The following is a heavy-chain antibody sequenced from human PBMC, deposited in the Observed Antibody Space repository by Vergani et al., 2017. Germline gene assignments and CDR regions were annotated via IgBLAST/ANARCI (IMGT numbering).Heavy chain of an antibody. CDR3: ATGGXCSSTSCYVRYSSSWYGNWFDP. V-gene: IGHV1-24*01. CDR2: FDPEDGET. D-gene: IGHD2-2*01. CDR1: GYTLTELS. Sequence: QVQLVQSGAEVKKPGASVKVSCKVSGYTLTELSMHWVRQAPGKGLEWMGGFDPEDGETIYAQKFQGRVTMTEDTSTDTAYMELSSLRSEDTAVYYCATGGXCSSTSCYVRYSSSWYGNWFDPWGQGTLVTVSS. J-gene: IGHJ5*02.